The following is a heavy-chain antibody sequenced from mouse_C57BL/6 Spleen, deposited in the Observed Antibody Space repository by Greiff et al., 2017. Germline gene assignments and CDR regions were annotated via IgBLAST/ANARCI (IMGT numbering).Heavy chain of an antibody. CDR2: ISSGGSYT. CDR3: ARHLLLRTWCAY. J-gene: IGHJ3*01. V-gene: IGHV5-6*02. Sequence: DVKLVESGGDLVKPGGSLKLSCAASGFTFSSYGMSWVRQTPDKRLEWVATISSGGSYTYYPDSVKGRFTISRDNAKNTLYLQMSSLKSEDTAMXYCARHLLLRTWCAYGGQGSLGTVSA. D-gene: IGHD1-1*01. CDR1: GFTFSSYG.